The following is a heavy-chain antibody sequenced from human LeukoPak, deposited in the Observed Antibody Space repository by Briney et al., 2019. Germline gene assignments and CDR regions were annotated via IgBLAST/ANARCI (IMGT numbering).Heavy chain of an antibody. D-gene: IGHD3-22*01. Sequence: GGSLRLSCAASGFTVSTNYMSWARQAPGKGLEWVSVIYSGGGTYYADSVKGRFTISRDNSKNTLYLQMNSLRAEDTAVYYCARGGYYYDSSGFSYFDYWGQGTLVTVSS. CDR3: ARGGYYYDSSGFSYFDY. CDR1: GFTVSTNY. CDR2: IYSGGGT. J-gene: IGHJ4*02. V-gene: IGHV3-53*01.